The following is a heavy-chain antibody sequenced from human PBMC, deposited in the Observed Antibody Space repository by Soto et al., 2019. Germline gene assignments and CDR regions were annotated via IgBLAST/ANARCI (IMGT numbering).Heavy chain of an antibody. J-gene: IGHJ4*02. D-gene: IGHD6-25*01. Sequence: SETLSLTCTVSGGSISSGGYYWSWIRQHPGKGLEWIGYIYYSGSTYYNPSLKSRVTISVDTSKNQISLNLTSVTAADTAIYYCAEETGSWYFDSWGQGTLVTVSS. CDR1: GGSISSGGYY. V-gene: IGHV4-31*03. CDR2: IYYSGST. CDR3: AEETGSWYFDS.